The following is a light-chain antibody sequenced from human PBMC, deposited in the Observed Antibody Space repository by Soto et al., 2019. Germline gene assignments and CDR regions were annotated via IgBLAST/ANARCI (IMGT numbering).Light chain of an antibody. CDR1: QGISSY. Sequence: AIRMTQSPSSLSASTGDRVTITCRASQGISSYLAWYQQKPGKAPKLLIYAASTLQSGVPSRFSGSTSGTEFTLTISSLQPDDFATYYCQQYHTYRTFGQGTKVEIK. CDR2: AAS. V-gene: IGKV1-8*01. J-gene: IGKJ1*01. CDR3: QQYHTYRT.